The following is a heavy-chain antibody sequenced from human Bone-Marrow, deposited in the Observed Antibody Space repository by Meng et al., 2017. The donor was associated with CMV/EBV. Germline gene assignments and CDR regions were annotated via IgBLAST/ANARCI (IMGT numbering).Heavy chain of an antibody. D-gene: IGHD3-16*01. CDR1: GFTFRGSW. Sequence: GESLKISCAASGFTFRGSWMSWVRQAPGKGLEWVANINDDGTSSHYVDSVKGRFIISRDNAQSSLYLQMNSLRVDDTAIYYCEGGDGYWGRGTLVTVSS. V-gene: IGHV3-7*03. J-gene: IGHJ4*02. CDR3: EGGDGY. CDR2: INDDGTSS.